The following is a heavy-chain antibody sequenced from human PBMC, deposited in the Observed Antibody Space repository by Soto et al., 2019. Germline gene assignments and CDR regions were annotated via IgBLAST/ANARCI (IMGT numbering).Heavy chain of an antibody. Sequence: QVQLVQSGAEVKKPGSSVKVSCKASGGTFSSYAISWVRQAPGQGLEWMGGIIPIFGTANYAQKFQGRVTSTADESTSTAYMELSRLRSEDTAVYYCALTVTTDSGDYYYGMDVWGQGTTVTVSS. J-gene: IGHJ6*02. D-gene: IGHD4-4*01. CDR1: GGTFSSYA. V-gene: IGHV1-69*01. CDR3: ALTVTTDSGDYYYGMDV. CDR2: IIPIFGTA.